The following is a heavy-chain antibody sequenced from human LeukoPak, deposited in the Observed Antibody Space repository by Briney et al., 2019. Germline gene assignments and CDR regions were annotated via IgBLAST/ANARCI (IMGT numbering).Heavy chain of an antibody. Sequence: GGSLRLSCAASGFTFGDYYMSWIRQAPGKGLEWVSYISSSGTSIYYADSVKGRFTISRDNAKNSLYLQMNSLRAEDTAVYYCVREGRGSLSSTWYRAEYFQHWGQGTLVTVSS. CDR1: GFTFGDYY. CDR2: ISSSGTSI. J-gene: IGHJ1*01. V-gene: IGHV3-11*01. CDR3: VREGRGSLSSTWYRAEYFQH. D-gene: IGHD6-13*01.